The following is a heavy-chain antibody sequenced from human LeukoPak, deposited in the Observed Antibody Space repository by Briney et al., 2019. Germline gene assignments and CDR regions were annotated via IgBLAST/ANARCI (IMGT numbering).Heavy chain of an antibody. V-gene: IGHV1-2*02. J-gene: IGHJ4*02. CDR1: GYTFTGYY. Sequence: ASVKVSFKASGYTFTGYYMHWVRQAPGQGLEWMGWTIPDSGDTNYAQKFQGRVTITRDTSISTAYMELSGLRSDDTALYYCAKDYGAFCFDSWGQGTLVTVSS. CDR3: AKDYGAFCFDS. CDR2: TIPDSGDT. D-gene: IGHD4-17*01.